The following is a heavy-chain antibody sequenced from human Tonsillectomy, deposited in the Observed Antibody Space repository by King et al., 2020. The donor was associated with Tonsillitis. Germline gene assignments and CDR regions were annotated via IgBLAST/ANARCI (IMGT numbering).Heavy chain of an antibody. J-gene: IGHJ4*02. CDR1: GGSVSSGSYY. V-gene: IGHV4-61*01. D-gene: IGHD4-23*01. CDR3: AREGVTRSFDY. Sequence: QLQESGPGLVKPSETLSLTCTVSGGSVSSGSYYWSWIRQPPGKGLEWIGYIYYSGSTNYNHSLKSRVTISVDTSKNQFSLKLSSVTAADTAVYYCAREGVTRSFDYWGQGTLVTVSS. CDR2: IYYSGST.